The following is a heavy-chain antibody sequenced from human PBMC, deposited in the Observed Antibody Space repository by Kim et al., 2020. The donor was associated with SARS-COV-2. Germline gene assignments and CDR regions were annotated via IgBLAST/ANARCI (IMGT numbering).Heavy chain of an antibody. D-gene: IGHD2-2*01. V-gene: IGHV1-3*01. J-gene: IGHJ5*02. CDR3: ARDGGDIVVVGGWFDP. Sequence: CQGRVTITRDTSASTAYMELSSLRSEDTAVYYCARDGGDIVVVGGWFDPWGQGTLVTVSS.